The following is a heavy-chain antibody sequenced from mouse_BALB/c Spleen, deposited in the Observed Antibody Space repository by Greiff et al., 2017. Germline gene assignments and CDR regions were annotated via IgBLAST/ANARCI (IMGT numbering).Heavy chain of an antibody. J-gene: IGHJ3*01. CDR1: GFSLSRYS. CDR2: IWGGGST. D-gene: IGHD3-2*01. Sequence: VMLVESGPGLVAPSQSLSITCTVSGFSLSRYSVHWVRQPPGKGLEWLGMIWGGGSTDYNSALKSRLSISKDNSKSQVFLKMNSLQTDDTAMYYCARNPTARATLLAYWGQGTLVTVSA. V-gene: IGHV2-6-4*01. CDR3: ARNPTARATLLAY.